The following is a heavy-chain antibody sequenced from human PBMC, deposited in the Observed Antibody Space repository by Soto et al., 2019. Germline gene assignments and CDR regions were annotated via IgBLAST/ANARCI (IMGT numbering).Heavy chain of an antibody. CDR3: AKDVDPEPTQSYYGLEV. Sequence: VGSLRLSCASSVCSFSSYTMHCVREAPGKWLEWVAIIPYDGNDEYYADSVKGRFTISRDNSKNTVYLQMNSLRAEDTAVYYCAKDVDPEPTQSYYGLEVWGQGTTVSVS. CDR2: IPYDGNDE. CDR1: VCSFSSYT. V-gene: IGHV3-30*18. D-gene: IGHD1-26*01. J-gene: IGHJ6*01.